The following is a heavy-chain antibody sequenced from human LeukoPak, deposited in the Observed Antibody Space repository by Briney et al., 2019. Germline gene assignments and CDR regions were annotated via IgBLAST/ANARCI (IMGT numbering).Heavy chain of an antibody. CDR1: GFTFSTYA. CDR3: ARDPNGDYVGAFDM. J-gene: IGHJ3*02. D-gene: IGHD4-17*01. Sequence: GSLRLSCTGPGFTFSTYAMTWVRQAPGKGLEWVSSIRGGGRNTFYADSVKGRFTISRDNSKNTLFLQMNSLRGEDTAIYYCARDPNGDYVGAFDMGGPGTMVTVSS. CDR2: IRGGGRNT. V-gene: IGHV3-23*01.